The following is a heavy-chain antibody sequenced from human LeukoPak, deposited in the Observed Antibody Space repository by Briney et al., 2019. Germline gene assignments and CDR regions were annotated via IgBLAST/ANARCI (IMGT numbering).Heavy chain of an antibody. Sequence: SETLSLTCTVSGGSIGSYYWSWIRQPPGKGLEWIGYIYYSGSTNYNPSLKSRVTISVDTSKNQFSLKLSSVTAADTAVYYCASRSIAAAGQDAFDIWGQGTMVTVSS. CDR1: GGSIGSYY. D-gene: IGHD6-13*01. CDR3: ASRSIAAAGQDAFDI. V-gene: IGHV4-59*01. J-gene: IGHJ3*02. CDR2: IYYSGST.